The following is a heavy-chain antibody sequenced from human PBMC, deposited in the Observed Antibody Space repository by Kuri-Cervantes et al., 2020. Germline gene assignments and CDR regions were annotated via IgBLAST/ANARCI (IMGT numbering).Heavy chain of an antibody. J-gene: IGHJ3*02. CDR2: ISYDGSNK. V-gene: IGHV3-30-3*01. D-gene: IGHD3-22*01. CDR3: AREKLRVNAFDI. Sequence: LSLSCAASGFTFSSYAMHWVRQAPGKGLEWVAVISYDGSNKYYADSVKGRFTISRDNSKNTLYLQMNSPRAEDTAVYYCAREKLRVNAFDIWGQGTMVTVSS. CDR1: GFTFSSYA.